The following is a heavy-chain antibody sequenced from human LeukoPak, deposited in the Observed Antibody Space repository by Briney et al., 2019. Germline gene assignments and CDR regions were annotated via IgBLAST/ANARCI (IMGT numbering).Heavy chain of an antibody. J-gene: IGHJ4*02. D-gene: IGHD1-26*01. CDR2: IYYSGST. CDR1: GGSISSSSYY. CDR3: ARHISGGYRWGFDY. Sequence: PSETLSLTCTVSGGSISSSSYYWDWIRQPPGKGLEWIGSIYYSGSTYYNPSLKSRVTISVATSKNQFSLNLTSVTAADTAVYYCARHISGGYRWGFDYWGQGTLVTVSS. V-gene: IGHV4-39*01.